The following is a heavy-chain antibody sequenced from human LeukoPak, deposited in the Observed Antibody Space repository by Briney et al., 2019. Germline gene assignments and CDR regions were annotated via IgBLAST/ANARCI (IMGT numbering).Heavy chain of an antibody. J-gene: IGHJ4*02. Sequence: GGSLRLSRAASGFTFSYFWMSWVRQAPGKGLEWVANINLDGTERHYVDSVKGRFTISRDNARKSLYLQMNSLRDEDTAVYYCARDNVGATPFDYWGQGTLVTVSS. CDR1: GFTFSYFW. V-gene: IGHV3-7*05. CDR3: ARDNVGATPFDY. CDR2: INLDGTER. D-gene: IGHD1-26*01.